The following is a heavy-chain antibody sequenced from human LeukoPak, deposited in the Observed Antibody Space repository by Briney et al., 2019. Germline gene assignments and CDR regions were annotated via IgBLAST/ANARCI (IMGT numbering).Heavy chain of an antibody. D-gene: IGHD6-13*01. CDR1: GYSFTSYW. Sequence: GESLKISCKGSGYSFTSYWIGWVRQMPGKGLEWMGIIYPGDSDTRYSPSFQGQVTISADKSISTACLQWSSLKASDTAMYYCARLVFAAATISPFDYWGQGTLVTVSS. CDR2: IYPGDSDT. CDR3: ARLVFAAATISPFDY. V-gene: IGHV5-51*01. J-gene: IGHJ4*02.